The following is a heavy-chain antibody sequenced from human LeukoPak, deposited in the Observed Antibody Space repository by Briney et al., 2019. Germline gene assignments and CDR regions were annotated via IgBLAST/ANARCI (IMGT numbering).Heavy chain of an antibody. J-gene: IGHJ3*02. V-gene: IGHV1-24*01. D-gene: IGHD2-21*01. CDR1: GNTLIELS. CDR3: ATWVRFRPILVDAFDM. CDR2: FDPEDGET. Sequence: ASVKVSCKVSGNTLIELSMHWVRQALGKGLEWMGGFDPEDGETIYAQKFQGRVTTTEDTSTDTAYMELSSLRSEDTAVYYCATWVRFRPILVDAFDMWGQGTMVTVSP.